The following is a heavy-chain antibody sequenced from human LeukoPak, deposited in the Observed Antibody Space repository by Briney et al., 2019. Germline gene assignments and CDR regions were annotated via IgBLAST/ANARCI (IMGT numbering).Heavy chain of an antibody. Sequence: PGGSLRLSCAASGFTFSNYEMNWVRQAPGKGLEWVSYISNSGSTIHYADSVKGRFTISRDNAKNSLYLQMNSLRAEDTAVYYCARSLFWDILAPGAFDIWGQGTMVTVSS. CDR3: ARSLFWDILAPGAFDI. D-gene: IGHD3-9*01. CDR2: ISNSGSTI. V-gene: IGHV3-48*03. J-gene: IGHJ3*02. CDR1: GFTFSNYE.